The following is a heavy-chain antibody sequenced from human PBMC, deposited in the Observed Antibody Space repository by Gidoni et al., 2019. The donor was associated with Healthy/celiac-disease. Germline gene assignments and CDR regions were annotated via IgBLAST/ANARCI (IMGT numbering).Heavy chain of an antibody. D-gene: IGHD2-2*01. CDR2: IIPIFCTA. CDR3: ARMPVPAATGYAPGY. CDR1: GGTFSSYA. J-gene: IGHJ4*02. Sequence: QVQLVQSGAEVKKPGSSVKVSCKASGGTFSSYAISWVRQAPGQGLEWMGGIIPIFCTANYSPKFQCSVTITADESTSPAYMELSSLRSEDTSVYYCARMPVPAATGYAPGYWGQGTLVTVSS. V-gene: IGHV1-69*01.